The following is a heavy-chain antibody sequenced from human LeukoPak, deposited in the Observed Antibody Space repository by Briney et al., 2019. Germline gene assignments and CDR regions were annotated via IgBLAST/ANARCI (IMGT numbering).Heavy chain of an antibody. CDR3: GRAFPPLRTSSAGDL. CDR1: GFSFSDYD. D-gene: IGHD3-16*01. J-gene: IGHJ1*01. V-gene: IGHV3-21*01. CDR2: ISGRSSHV. Sequence: GGPLRLSCSASGFSFSDYDMNWVRQAPGKGLEWVSAISGRSSHVYYGESVKGRFTISRDNAKNSLYLQLDSLGVEDTAVYYCGRAFPPLRTSSAGDLWGQGTLVTVSS.